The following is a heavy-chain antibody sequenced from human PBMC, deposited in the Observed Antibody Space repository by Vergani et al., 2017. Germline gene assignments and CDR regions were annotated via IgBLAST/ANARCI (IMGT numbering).Heavy chain of an antibody. D-gene: IGHD6-13*01. CDR1: GFTFSSYA. CDR2: ISGSGGST. J-gene: IGHJ6*02. Sequence: EVQLLESGGGLVQPGGSLRLSCAASGFTFSSYAMSWVRQAPGKGLEWVSAISGSGGSTYYADSVKGRFTISRDNSKNTLYLQMNSLRAEDTAVYYCAADPSRSLYGMDVWGQGTTVTVSS. V-gene: IGHV3-23*01. CDR3: AADPSRSLYGMDV.